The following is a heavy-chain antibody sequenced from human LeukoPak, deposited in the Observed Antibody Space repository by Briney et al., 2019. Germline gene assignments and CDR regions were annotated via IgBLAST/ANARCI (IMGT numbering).Heavy chain of an antibody. CDR1: GFTFSNYA. CDR3: AKWGDYDVLTGYYVSDY. CDR2: ITGSGGNT. D-gene: IGHD3-9*01. J-gene: IGHJ4*02. Sequence: PGASLRHSCAASGFTFSNYAMSWVRQAPGKGLEWVSAITGSGGNTYYADSVKGRFTISRDNSKNTVFLQMNSLRDEDTAVYYCAKWGDYDVLTGYYVSDYWGQGTLVTVSS. V-gene: IGHV3-23*01.